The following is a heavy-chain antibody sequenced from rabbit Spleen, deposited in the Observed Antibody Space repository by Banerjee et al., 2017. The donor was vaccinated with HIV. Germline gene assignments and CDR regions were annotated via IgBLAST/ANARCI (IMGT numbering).Heavy chain of an antibody. V-gene: IGHV1S45*01. Sequence: QEQLEESGGGLVKPEKSLTLTCKASGFSFSDRDVMCWVRQAPGKGLEWIGTIYAGSTGTTDYASWAKGRFTISKTSSTTVTLQMTSLTAADTATYFCARNFDLWGPGTLVTVS. CDR1: GFSFSDRDV. CDR3: ARNFDL. CDR2: IYAGSTGTT. J-gene: IGHJ4*01.